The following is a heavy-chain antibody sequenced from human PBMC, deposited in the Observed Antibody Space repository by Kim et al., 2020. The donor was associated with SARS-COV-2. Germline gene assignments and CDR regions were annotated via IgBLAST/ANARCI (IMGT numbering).Heavy chain of an antibody. CDR2: IKSKTDGGTT. J-gene: IGHJ1*01. CDR3: TTYSSGWYEDFQH. Sequence: GGSLRLSCAASGFTFSNAWMCWVRQAPGKGLEWVGRIKSKTDGGTTDYAAPVKGRFTISRDDSKNTLYLQMNSLKTEDTAVYYCTTYSSGWYEDFQHWGQGTLVTVSS. V-gene: IGHV3-15*01. D-gene: IGHD6-19*01. CDR1: GFTFSNAW.